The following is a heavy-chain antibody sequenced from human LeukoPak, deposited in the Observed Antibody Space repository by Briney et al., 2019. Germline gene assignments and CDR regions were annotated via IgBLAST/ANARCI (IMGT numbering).Heavy chain of an antibody. J-gene: IGHJ4*02. CDR1: GFTFSIYA. Sequence: SGGSLRLSCAASGFTFSIYAMNWVRQAPGKGLEWVSAIRGTDDSTYYADSVKGRFTISRDNSKNTLYLQMNSLRAEDTAVYYCATGGRSTVTEFDYWGQGTLVTVSS. V-gene: IGHV3-23*01. D-gene: IGHD4-17*01. CDR2: IRGTDDST. CDR3: ATGGRSTVTEFDY.